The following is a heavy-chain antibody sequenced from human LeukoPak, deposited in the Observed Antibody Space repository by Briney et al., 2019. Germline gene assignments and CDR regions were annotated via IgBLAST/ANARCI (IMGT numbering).Heavy chain of an antibody. CDR1: GGSISSDY. J-gene: IGHJ4*02. D-gene: IGHD4-17*01. Sequence: SSETLSLTCIVSGGSISSDYWSWIRQPPGKGLEWIGYIHHSGSTDYNPSLKSRVIISMDASKNQFSLKLTSVTAADTAVYYCVRGFPVTQSFYFDYWGQGTLVPVSS. V-gene: IGHV4-59*01. CDR2: IHHSGST. CDR3: VRGFPVTQSFYFDY.